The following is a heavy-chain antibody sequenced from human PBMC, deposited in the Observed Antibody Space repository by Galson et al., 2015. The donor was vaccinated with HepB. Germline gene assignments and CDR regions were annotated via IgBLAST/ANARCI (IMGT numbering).Heavy chain of an antibody. CDR2: ISYDGSNK. D-gene: IGHD1-26*01. J-gene: IGHJ2*01. Sequence: SLRLSCAASGFTFSSYAMHWVRQAPGKGLEWVAVISYDGSNKYYADSVKGRFTISRDNSKNTLYLQMNSLRAEDTAVYYCARDRGSYSYWYFDLWGRGTLVTVSS. CDR1: GFTFSSYA. V-gene: IGHV3-30-3*01. CDR3: ARDRGSYSYWYFDL.